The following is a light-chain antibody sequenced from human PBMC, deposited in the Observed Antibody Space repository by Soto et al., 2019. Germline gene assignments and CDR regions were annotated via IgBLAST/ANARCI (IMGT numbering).Light chain of an antibody. CDR1: QIVLYSSDNKNY. Sequence: DIVMTQSPDSLAVSLVARATLNCKSSQIVLYSSDNKNYLAWYQQKPGQPPRLLIYWASSRESGVPDRFSASGSGTDFTLTISNLQAEDVAVYYCQQYYNTPLAFGGGTKVDIK. CDR3: QQYYNTPLA. CDR2: WAS. V-gene: IGKV4-1*01. J-gene: IGKJ4*01.